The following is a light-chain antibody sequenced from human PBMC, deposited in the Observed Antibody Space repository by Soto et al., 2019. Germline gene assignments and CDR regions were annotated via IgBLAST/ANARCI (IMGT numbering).Light chain of an antibody. CDR3: SSKASSSTPYV. Sequence: QSALTQPASVSGSPGQSITISCTGTSSDVGGYNYVSWYQQHPGKAPKLMIYEVSNRPSGVSNRFSGSKSGNTASLTISGLQAEDEAEYYCSSKASSSTPYVFGTGIKVTVL. CDR1: SSDVGGYNY. V-gene: IGLV2-14*01. J-gene: IGLJ1*01. CDR2: EVS.